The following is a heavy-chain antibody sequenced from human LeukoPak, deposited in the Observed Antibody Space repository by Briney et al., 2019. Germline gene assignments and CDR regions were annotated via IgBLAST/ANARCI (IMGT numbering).Heavy chain of an antibody. CDR2: IYTSGST. Sequence: SETLSLTCTVSGGSITSYYWSWIRQPAGKGLEWIGRIYTSGSTNYNPSLKSRVTMSVDTSKNQFSLKLSSVTAADTAVYYCARDPGYSSGIKGGFDYWGQGTLVTVSS. CDR3: ARDPGYSSGIKGGFDY. J-gene: IGHJ4*02. D-gene: IGHD6-19*01. CDR1: GGSITSYY. V-gene: IGHV4-4*07.